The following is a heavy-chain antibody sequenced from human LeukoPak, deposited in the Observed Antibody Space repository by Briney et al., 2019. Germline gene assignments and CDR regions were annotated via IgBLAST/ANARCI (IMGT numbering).Heavy chain of an antibody. CDR3: ARHSLVVVAATQNWFDP. CDR1: GGSISSYY. J-gene: IGHJ5*02. D-gene: IGHD2-15*01. CDR2: IYYSGST. V-gene: IGHV4-59*08. Sequence: SETLSLTCTVSGGSISSYYWSWIRQPPGKGPEWIGYIYYSGSTNYNPSLKSRVTISVDTSKNQFSLKLSSVTAADTAVYYCARHSLVVVAATQNWFDPWGQGTLVTVSS.